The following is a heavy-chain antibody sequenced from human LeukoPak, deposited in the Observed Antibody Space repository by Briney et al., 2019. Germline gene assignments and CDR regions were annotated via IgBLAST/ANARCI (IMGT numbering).Heavy chain of an antibody. CDR2: IYYSGST. CDR3: ARDRGDILTDYLDAFDI. CDR1: GGSISNYF. Sequence: SETLSLTCTVSGGSISNYFWNWIRQPPGKGLEWIGYIYYSGSTNYNPSLKSRVTISIDTSKNQFSLKLSSVTAADTAVYYCARDRGDILTDYLDAFDIWGQGTMVTVSS. V-gene: IGHV4-59*01. J-gene: IGHJ3*02. D-gene: IGHD3-9*01.